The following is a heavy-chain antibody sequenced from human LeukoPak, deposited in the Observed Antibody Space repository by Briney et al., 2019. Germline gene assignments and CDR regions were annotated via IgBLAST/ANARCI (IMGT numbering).Heavy chain of an antibody. Sequence: GGSLRLSCAASGFTFSSYGMHWVRQAPGKGLEWVAVISYDGSNKYYADSVKGRFTISRDNSKNTLYLQMNSLRAEDTAVYYCAKDRRDYCSSTSCGLDYWGQGTQVTVSS. CDR1: GFTFSSYG. CDR3: AKDRRDYCSSTSCGLDY. CDR2: ISYDGSNK. J-gene: IGHJ4*02. V-gene: IGHV3-30*18. D-gene: IGHD2-2*01.